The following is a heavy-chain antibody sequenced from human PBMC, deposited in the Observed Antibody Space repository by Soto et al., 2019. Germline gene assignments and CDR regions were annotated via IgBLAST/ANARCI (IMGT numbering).Heavy chain of an antibody. V-gene: IGHV4-61*01. CDR3: ARLLPFDSRGYVGFDY. CDR2: IYYSGST. Sequence: QVQLQESGPGLVKPSETLSLTCTVSGGSVSSGSYYWSWIRQPPGKGLEWIGYIYYSGSTSYNPSLQSRLTLSVDTSKNQFPLKLSSVTAADTAVYYLARLLPFDSRGYVGFDYWGQGTLVTVSS. D-gene: IGHD3-22*01. J-gene: IGHJ4*02. CDR1: GGSVSSGSYY.